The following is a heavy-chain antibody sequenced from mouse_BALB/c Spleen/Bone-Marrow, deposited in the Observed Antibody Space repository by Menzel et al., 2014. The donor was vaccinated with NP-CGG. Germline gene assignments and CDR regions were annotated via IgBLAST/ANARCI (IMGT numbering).Heavy chain of an antibody. CDR2: IDPANGNT. D-gene: IGHD1-1*01. CDR1: GFNIKDTY. V-gene: IGHV14-3*02. Sequence: EVQLQQSGAELVKPGASVKLSCTASGFNIKDTYMHWVKQRPEQGLEWIGRIDPANGNTKYDPKFQGKATITADTSSNTAYLQLSRLTSEDTAVYYCARGGSSYGWYIDVWGAGTTVTVSS. J-gene: IGHJ1*01. CDR3: ARGGSSYGWYIDV.